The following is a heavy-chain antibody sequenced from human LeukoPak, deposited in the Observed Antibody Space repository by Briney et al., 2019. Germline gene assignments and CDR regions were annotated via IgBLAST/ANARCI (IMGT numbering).Heavy chain of an antibody. D-gene: IGHD2-15*01. CDR1: GFSLTTSGVG. CDR2: IYWNDDI. Sequence: SGPTLVNPTQTLTLTCTFSGFSLTTSGVGVGWIRQPPGKALEWLALIYWNDDIRYSSSLRSRLTITKDTSKNQVIPTLTNVDPTDTATYYCAHPLEVQWLVAFDYWGQGTLVTVSS. J-gene: IGHJ4*02. CDR3: AHPLEVQWLVAFDY. V-gene: IGHV2-5*01.